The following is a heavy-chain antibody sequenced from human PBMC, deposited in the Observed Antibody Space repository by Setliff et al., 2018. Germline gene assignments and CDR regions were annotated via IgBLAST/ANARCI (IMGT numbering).Heavy chain of an antibody. D-gene: IGHD5-18*01. Sequence: GGSLRLSCAASGFTFSTYEMNWVRQAPGKGLEWVSYISSDGSTVFYADSVKGRFTISRDNAKNSLYLQMNSLRADDMAIYYCARGGYSYGYWGHGTLVTVSS. V-gene: IGHV3-48*03. J-gene: IGHJ4*01. CDR1: GFTFSTYE. CDR3: ARGGYSYGY. CDR2: ISSDGSTV.